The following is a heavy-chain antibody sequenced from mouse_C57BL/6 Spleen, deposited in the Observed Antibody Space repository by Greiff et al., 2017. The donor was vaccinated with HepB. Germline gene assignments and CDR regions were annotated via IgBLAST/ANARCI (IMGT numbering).Heavy chain of an antibody. CDR2: INPNNGGT. CDR1: GYTFTDYY. V-gene: IGHV1-26*01. D-gene: IGHD1-1*01. CDR3: ASTTVVATRAMDY. J-gene: IGHJ4*01. Sequence: VQLQQSGPELVKPGASVKISCKASGYTFTDYYMNWVKQSHGKSLEWIGDINPNNGGTSYNQKFKGKATLTVDKSSSTAYMELRSLTSEDSAVYYCASTTVVATRAMDYWGQGTSVTVSS.